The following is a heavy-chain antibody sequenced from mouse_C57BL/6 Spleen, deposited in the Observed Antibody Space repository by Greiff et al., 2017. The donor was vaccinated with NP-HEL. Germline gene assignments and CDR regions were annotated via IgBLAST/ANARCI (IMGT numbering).Heavy chain of an antibody. V-gene: IGHV5-15*04. J-gene: IGHJ4*01. CDR1: GFTFSDYG. CDR2: ISNLAYSI. Sequence: DVMLVESGGGLVQPGGSLKLSCAASGFTFSDYGMAWVRQAPRKGPEWVAFISNLAYSIYYADTVTGRFTISRENAKNTLYLEMSSLRSEDTAMYYCARRGPYSAMDYWGQGTSVTVSS. CDR3: ARRGPYSAMDY.